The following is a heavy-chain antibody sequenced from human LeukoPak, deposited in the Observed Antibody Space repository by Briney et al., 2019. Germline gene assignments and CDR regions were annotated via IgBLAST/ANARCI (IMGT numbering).Heavy chain of an antibody. J-gene: IGHJ6*03. Sequence: ASVKVSCKASGGTFSSYANSWVRQAPGQGLEWMGGIIPIFGTANYAQKFQGRVTITTDESTSTAYMELSSLRSEDTAVYYCASHRNVYGDRTGDYYYMDVWGKGTMVTVSS. D-gene: IGHD4-17*01. CDR3: ASHRNVYGDRTGDYYYMDV. CDR2: IIPIFGTA. CDR1: GGTFSSYA. V-gene: IGHV1-69*05.